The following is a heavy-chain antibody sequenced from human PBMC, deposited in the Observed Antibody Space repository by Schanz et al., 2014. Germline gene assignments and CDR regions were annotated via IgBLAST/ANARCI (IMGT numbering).Heavy chain of an antibody. CDR3: AKGRFGELSAFDI. V-gene: IGHV3-7*01. Sequence: EAHLVESGGGLVKPGGSLTLSCAASRFTVTNALMSWVRQAPGKGLEWVANIKEDGSVKDYVDSVKGRFTISRDNAKNSLYLQMTSLRAEDTAVYYCAKGRFGELSAFDIWGQGTMVTVSS. CDR2: IKEDGSVK. J-gene: IGHJ3*02. CDR1: RFTVTNAL. D-gene: IGHD3-10*01.